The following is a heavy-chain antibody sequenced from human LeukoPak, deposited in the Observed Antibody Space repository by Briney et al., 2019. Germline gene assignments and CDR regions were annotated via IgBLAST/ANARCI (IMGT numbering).Heavy chain of an antibody. Sequence: ASVKVSRKASGYTFTSYDISWVRQAPGQGLEWMGWINPKIADTIYAQSVRGRVTMTRDTSITTAYLELSSLRSDDTAVYYCARSLPYDNRNPHIDHWGQGTLITVSS. CDR3: ARSLPYDNRNPHIDH. J-gene: IGHJ4*02. V-gene: IGHV1-2*02. D-gene: IGHD3-22*01. CDR1: GYTFTSYD. CDR2: INPKIADT.